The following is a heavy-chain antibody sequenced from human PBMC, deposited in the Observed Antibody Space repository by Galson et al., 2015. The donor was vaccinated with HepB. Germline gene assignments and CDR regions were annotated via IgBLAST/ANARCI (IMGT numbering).Heavy chain of an antibody. J-gene: IGHJ4*01. Sequence: SLRLSCAASGFTFSGSAIHWVRQASGKGPEWIGHIRSKATNFAALYVPSLKGRFTIYRDDSKNLAYLHMRSLKADDTADYSCVISGDFSGYSSRWGQGTLVTVSS. D-gene: IGHD6-13*01. CDR1: GFTFSGSA. CDR2: IRSKATNFAA. CDR3: VISGDFSGYSSR. V-gene: IGHV3-73*01.